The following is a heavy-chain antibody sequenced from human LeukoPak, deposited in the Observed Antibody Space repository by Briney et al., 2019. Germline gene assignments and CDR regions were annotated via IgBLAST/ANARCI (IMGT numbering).Heavy chain of an antibody. D-gene: IGHD4-23*01. Sequence: SETLSLTCTVSGGSISSSSYYWGWIRQPPGKGLEWIGEINHSGSTNYNPSLKSRVTISVDTSKNQFSLKLSSVTAADTAVYYCARGRGATVVTYFDYWGQGTLVTVSS. V-gene: IGHV4-39*07. CDR3: ARGRGATVVTYFDY. CDR2: INHSGST. CDR1: GGSISSSSYY. J-gene: IGHJ4*02.